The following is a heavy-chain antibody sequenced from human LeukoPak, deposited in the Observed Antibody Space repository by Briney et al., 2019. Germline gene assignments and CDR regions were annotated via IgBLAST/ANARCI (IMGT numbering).Heavy chain of an antibody. CDR3: ARAWRIAAPDDAFDI. CDR2: IIPILGIA. Sequence: SVNVSCKASGGTFSSYAISWVRQAPGQGLEWMGRIIPILGIANYAQKFQGRVTITADKSTSTAHMELSSLRSEDTAVYYCARAWRIAAPDDAFDIWGQGTMVTVSS. D-gene: IGHD6-13*01. V-gene: IGHV1-69*04. J-gene: IGHJ3*02. CDR1: GGTFSSYA.